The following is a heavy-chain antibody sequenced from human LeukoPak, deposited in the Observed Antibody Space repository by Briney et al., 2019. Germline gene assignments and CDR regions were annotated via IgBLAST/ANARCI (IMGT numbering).Heavy chain of an antibody. J-gene: IGHJ3*02. CDR1: GGSISSSSYY. V-gene: IGHV4-39*01. D-gene: IGHD3-22*01. CDR2: IYYSGST. CDR3: ARQSSYYYDSSGYWWGAFDI. Sequence: SETLSLTCTVSGGSISSSSYYWGWIRQPPGKGLEWIGSIYYSGSTYYNPSLKSRVTISVDTSKNQFSLTLSSVTAADTAVYYCARQSSYYYDSSGYWWGAFDIWGQGTMVTVSS.